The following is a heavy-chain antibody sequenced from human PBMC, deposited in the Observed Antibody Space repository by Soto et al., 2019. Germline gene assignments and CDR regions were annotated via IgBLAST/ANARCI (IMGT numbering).Heavy chain of an antibody. D-gene: IGHD3-10*01. J-gene: IGHJ5*02. CDR3: ARTNYYGSGEVLFDP. CDR1: GFTFSSYW. Sequence: EVQLVESGGGLVQPGGSLRLSCAASGFTFSSYWMSWVRQAPGKGLEWVANIKQDGSEKYYVDSVKGRFTISRDNAKNSLYLQMNSLRAEDTAVYYCARTNYYGSGEVLFDPWGQGTLVTVSS. V-gene: IGHV3-7*04. CDR2: IKQDGSEK.